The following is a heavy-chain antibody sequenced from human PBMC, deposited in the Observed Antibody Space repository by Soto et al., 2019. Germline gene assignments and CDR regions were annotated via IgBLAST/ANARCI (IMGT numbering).Heavy chain of an antibody. CDR2: IYYSGST. J-gene: IGHJ6*02. D-gene: IGHD3-22*01. V-gene: IGHV4-59*01. Sequence: SETLSLTCTVSGGSISSYYWSWIRQPPGKGLEWIGYIYYSGSTNYNPSLKSRVTISVDTSKNQFSLKLSSVTAADTAVYYCARDKGALGFYYDSSGLRPDYYYYGMDVWAQGTTVTVSS. CDR3: ARDKGALGFYYDSSGLRPDYYYYGMDV. CDR1: GGSISSYY.